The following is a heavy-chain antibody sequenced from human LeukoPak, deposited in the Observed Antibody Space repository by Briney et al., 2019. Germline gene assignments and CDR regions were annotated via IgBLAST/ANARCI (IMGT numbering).Heavy chain of an antibody. CDR3: AKDRSYNSGWRFDY. CDR2: ISGSADST. CDR1: GFTFSSYA. D-gene: IGHD6-19*01. V-gene: IGHV3-23*01. J-gene: IGHJ4*02. Sequence: GGSLRLSCAASGFTFSSYAMSWVRQAPGKGLEWVSAISGSADSTYYADSVKGRFTVSRDNSKNTLYLQMNRLRAEDTAVYYCAKDRSYNSGWRFDYWGQGTLVTVSS.